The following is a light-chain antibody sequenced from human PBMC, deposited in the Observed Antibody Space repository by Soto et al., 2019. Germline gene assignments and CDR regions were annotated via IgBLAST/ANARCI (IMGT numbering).Light chain of an antibody. V-gene: IGKV3-20*01. CDR3: QQYGSSPGIT. J-gene: IGKJ5*01. CDR1: QSVSSSY. CDR2: GAS. Sequence: EIVLTQSPGTLSLSPGERATLSCRASQSVSSSYLAWYQQKPGQAPRLLIYGASSRATGIPDRFSRSGSGTDFTLTISRLETEDFAVYYCQQYGSSPGITFGQGTRLEIK.